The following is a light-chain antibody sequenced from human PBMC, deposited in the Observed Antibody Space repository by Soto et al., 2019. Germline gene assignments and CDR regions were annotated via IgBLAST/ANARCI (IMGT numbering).Light chain of an antibody. CDR2: GAS. V-gene: IGKV3-20*01. CDR3: QQYGTSPPIN. J-gene: IGKJ5*01. Sequence: EIVLAQSPGSLSLSPGEIATVSCRSSQSVSSSYVVWYQQKPGQAPRLVIYGASSRATGIPDRFSGSGSGTDFTLTISRLEPEDFAVYYCQQYGTSPPINFGQGTRLEI. CDR1: QSVSSSY.